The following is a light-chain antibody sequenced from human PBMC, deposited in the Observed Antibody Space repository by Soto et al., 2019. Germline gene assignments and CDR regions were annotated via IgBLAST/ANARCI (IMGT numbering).Light chain of an antibody. CDR1: SSDIGGYNY. CDR3: SSYTSSRTLA. J-gene: IGLJ1*01. V-gene: IGLV2-14*01. Sequence: QSVLTQPASVSGSPGQSITISCIGTSSDIGGYNYVSWYQQHPGKAPKLMIYEVSNRPSGVSNRFSGSKSGNTASLTISGLQAEDEADYYCSSYTSSRTLAFGTGTQLTVL. CDR2: EVS.